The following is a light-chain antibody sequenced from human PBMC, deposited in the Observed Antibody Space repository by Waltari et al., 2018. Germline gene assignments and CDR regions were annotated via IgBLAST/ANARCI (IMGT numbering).Light chain of an antibody. Sequence: EVVMTQSPATLSVSPGERATLSCRASQSVNSDLAWYQQKPGQAPRLLIYGASTRATAIPATFSGSGSGTEFTLTISSLQSEDFAVYYCQQYNSWPRTFGQGTKVEIK. J-gene: IGKJ1*01. CDR3: QQYNSWPRT. CDR1: QSVNSD. V-gene: IGKV3-15*01. CDR2: GAS.